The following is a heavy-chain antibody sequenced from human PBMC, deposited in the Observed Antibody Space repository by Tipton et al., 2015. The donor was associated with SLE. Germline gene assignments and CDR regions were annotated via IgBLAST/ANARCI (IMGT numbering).Heavy chain of an antibody. V-gene: IGHV3-48*03. CDR2: ISTRANTI. J-gene: IGHJ4*02. CDR1: GFTFSAYE. CDR3: ARDPSGIYGSGFGY. Sequence: SLRLSCMASGFTFSAYEMHWVRQAPGKGLEWISYISTRANTIYYADSVKGRFTISRDNAKSSLSLQMTTLRAEDTAIYYCARDPSGIYGSGFGYWGLGTLVTVSS. D-gene: IGHD3-10*01.